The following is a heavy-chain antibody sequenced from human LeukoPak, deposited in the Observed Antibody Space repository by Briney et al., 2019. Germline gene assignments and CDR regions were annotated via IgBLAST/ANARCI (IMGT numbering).Heavy chain of an antibody. V-gene: IGHV3-33*01. D-gene: IGHD6-19*01. CDR3: ARTRYSSGWYPPFDY. CDR2: IRYDGSNK. J-gene: IGHJ4*02. CDR1: GFTFSSYG. Sequence: GGSLRLSCAASGFTFSSYGMHWVRQAPGKGLEWVAGIRYDGSNKYYADSVKGRFTISRDNSKNTLYLQMNSLRAEDTAVYYCARTRYSSGWYPPFDYWGKGPLFTVSP.